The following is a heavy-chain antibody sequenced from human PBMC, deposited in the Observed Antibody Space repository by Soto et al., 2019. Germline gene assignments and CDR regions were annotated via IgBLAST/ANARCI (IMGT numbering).Heavy chain of an antibody. Sequence: ASVKVSCKASGYTFTSYGISWVRQAPGQGLEWMGWISAYNGNTSYAQKLQGRVTMTTDTSTSTAYMELRSLRSDDTAVYYCAREHCSGGSCYSRWFDPWGQGTLVTSPQ. CDR3: AREHCSGGSCYSRWFDP. CDR1: GYTFTSYG. V-gene: IGHV1-18*01. CDR2: ISAYNGNT. D-gene: IGHD2-15*01. J-gene: IGHJ5*02.